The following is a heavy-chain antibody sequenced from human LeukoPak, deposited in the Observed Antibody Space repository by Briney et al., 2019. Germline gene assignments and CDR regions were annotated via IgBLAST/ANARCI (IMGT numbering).Heavy chain of an antibody. Sequence: GASLRLSCAASGFRFSSYWMTWVRQAPGKGLEWVANIKQDGTDKYYVESVRGRFTISRDNVERSVYLQMNRLTAEDTAVYYCAREWLFWGQGTLVTVSS. J-gene: IGHJ4*02. D-gene: IGHD3-22*01. CDR3: AREWLF. V-gene: IGHV3-7*01. CDR2: IKQDGTDK. CDR1: GFRFSSYW.